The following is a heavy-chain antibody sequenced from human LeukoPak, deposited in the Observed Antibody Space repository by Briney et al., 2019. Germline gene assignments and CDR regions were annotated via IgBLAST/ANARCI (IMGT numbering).Heavy chain of an antibody. CDR3: ATGCSCGSCYSKDTMTFDS. J-gene: IGHJ5*01. Sequence: SGKVSCTASGGTFTSYAISWGRQAPGQGHEWMGGIIPILGVANYAQKFPGRVTFTADKSTSTAYMEMSRLRPEDTAVYDGATGCSCGSCYSKDTMTFDSWGQGTLVTVSS. D-gene: IGHD2-15*01. V-gene: IGHV1-69*04. CDR1: GGTFTSYA. CDR2: IIPILGVA.